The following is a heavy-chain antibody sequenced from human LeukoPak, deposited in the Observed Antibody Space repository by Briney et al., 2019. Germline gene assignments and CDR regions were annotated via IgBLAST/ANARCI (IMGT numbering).Heavy chain of an antibody. D-gene: IGHD2-15*01. J-gene: IGHJ2*01. CDR3: AKGPAPYCSGGSCYSPHWYFDL. Sequence: GGSLRLSCEASQFTFSNYAMSWVRQAPGKGLEWVSAISGSGNTTYFGDSVTGRFTISRDNPKNTLYLQMNSLSAEDTAVYYCAKGPAPYCSGGSCYSPHWYFDLWGRGTLVTVSS. CDR1: QFTFSNYA. CDR2: ISGSGNTT. V-gene: IGHV3-23*01.